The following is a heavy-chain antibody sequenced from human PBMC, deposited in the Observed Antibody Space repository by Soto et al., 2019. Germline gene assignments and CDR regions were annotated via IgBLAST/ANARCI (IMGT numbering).Heavy chain of an antibody. D-gene: IGHD6-6*01. CDR3: ARDLGSSSSFIPHPDGKLYYYYYGMDV. CDR1: GFTFIDYA. CDR2: ISTAGRNT. Sequence: GGSLRLSCAASGFTFIDYAMSWVRQAPGKGLEWVSTISTAGRNTYSADSVEGRFTISRDNSKDTLYLQMNSLRAGDTAVYYCARDLGSSSSFIPHPDGKLYYYYYGMDVWGQGITVTVSS. V-gene: IGHV3-23*01. J-gene: IGHJ6*02.